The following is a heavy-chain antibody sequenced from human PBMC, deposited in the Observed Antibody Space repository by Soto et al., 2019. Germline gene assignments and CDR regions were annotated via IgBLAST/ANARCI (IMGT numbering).Heavy chain of an antibody. CDR3: ARDIVVVVAATPYYYYYGMDV. CDR2: ISSSSSYI. D-gene: IGHD2-15*01. J-gene: IGHJ6*02. CDR1: GFTFSSYS. V-gene: IGHV3-21*01. Sequence: ESGGGLVKPGGSLRLSCAASGFTFSSYSMNWVRQAPGKGLEWVSSISSSSSYIYYADSVKGRFTISRDNAKNSLYLQMNSLRAEDTAVYYCARDIVVVVAATPYYYYYGMDVWGQGTTVTVSS.